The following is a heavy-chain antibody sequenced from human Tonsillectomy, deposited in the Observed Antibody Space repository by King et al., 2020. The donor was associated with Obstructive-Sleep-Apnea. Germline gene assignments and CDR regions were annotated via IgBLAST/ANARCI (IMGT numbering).Heavy chain of an antibody. Sequence: VQLQESGPGLVKPSETLSLTCTVSGYSISSGYYWGWIRQPPGKGLEWIGSIYHSGSTYYNPSLKSRVTISVDTSKNQFSLKLSSVTAADTAVYYCARGDVDTAMVRADAFDIWGQGTMVTVSS. D-gene: IGHD5-18*01. CDR1: GYSISSGYY. V-gene: IGHV4-38-2*02. J-gene: IGHJ3*02. CDR2: IYHSGST. CDR3: ARGDVDTAMVRADAFDI.